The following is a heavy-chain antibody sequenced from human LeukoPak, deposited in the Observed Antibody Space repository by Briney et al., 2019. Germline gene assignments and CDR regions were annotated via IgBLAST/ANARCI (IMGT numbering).Heavy chain of an antibody. D-gene: IGHD2-2*01. Sequence: KPSETLSLTCTVSGGSITSYYWSWMRQPPGKGPEWIGYIYYGGNTDYNPSLKSRVTMSVDTSKNQFSLKLTSVTAADTAIYYCARIMGFCSSTTCYPRFDPWGQGTLVTVSS. CDR2: IYYGGNT. J-gene: IGHJ5*02. CDR1: GGSITSYY. V-gene: IGHV4-59*01. CDR3: ARIMGFCSSTTCYPRFDP.